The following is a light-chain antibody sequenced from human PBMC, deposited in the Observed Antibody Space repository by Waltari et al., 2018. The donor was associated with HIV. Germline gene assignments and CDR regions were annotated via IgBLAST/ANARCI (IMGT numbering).Light chain of an antibody. Sequence: QSALIPPASVSGSPGQSITMSFTGPTDDVGGYYSVSWYQHHPGKAPKVLIYEVDNRPSGVSYRFSGSKSGNTASLTISGLQAEDEADYYCSSYRSYNTVVFGGGTKLTVL. V-gene: IGLV2-14*01. CDR3: SSYRSYNTVV. CDR2: EVD. J-gene: IGLJ2*01. CDR1: TDDVGGYYS.